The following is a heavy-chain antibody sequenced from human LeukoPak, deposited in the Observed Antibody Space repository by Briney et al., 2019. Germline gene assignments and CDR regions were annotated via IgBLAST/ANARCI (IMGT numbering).Heavy chain of an antibody. D-gene: IGHD2-15*01. V-gene: IGHV3-48*03. CDR3: ARDSYCSGGSCLPFFDY. CDR1: GFTFSSYE. Sequence: PGGSLRLSCAASGFTFSSYEMNWVRQAPGKGLEWVSYISSSGSTIYYADSVKGRFTISRDNAKNSLYLQMNSLRAEDTAVYYCARDSYCSGGSCLPFFDYWGQGTLVTASS. CDR2: ISSSGSTI. J-gene: IGHJ4*02.